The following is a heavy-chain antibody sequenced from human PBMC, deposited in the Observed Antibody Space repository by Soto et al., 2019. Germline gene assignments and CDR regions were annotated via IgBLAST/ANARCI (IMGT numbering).Heavy chain of an antibody. CDR3: ARKRGYYYYMDV. V-gene: IGHV1-8*01. Sequence: ASVKVSCKASGYTFTGYDINWLRQATGQGLEWMGWMNPNSGNTGYAQKFQGRVTMTRNTSISTAYMELSSLRSEDTAVYYCARKRGYYYYMDVWGKGTTVTVSS. CDR1: GYTFTGYD. D-gene: IGHD3-16*01. CDR2: MNPNSGNT. J-gene: IGHJ6*03.